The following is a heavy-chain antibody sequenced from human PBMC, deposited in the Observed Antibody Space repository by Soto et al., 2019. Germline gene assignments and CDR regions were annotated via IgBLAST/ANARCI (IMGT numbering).Heavy chain of an antibody. CDR3: AREGNLGRWLQPLDF. Sequence: SETLSLTCAVSGDSSSAYSWSWVRKPPGKGLEWIGNIHYNGNTKYNPSLKRRVTMSVDTSKNQFSLKLISVTAADTAKYFCAREGNLGRWLQPLDFWGQGTLVTVSS. CDR2: IHYNGNT. D-gene: IGHD5-12*01. CDR1: GDSSSAYS. J-gene: IGHJ4*02. V-gene: IGHV4-59*01.